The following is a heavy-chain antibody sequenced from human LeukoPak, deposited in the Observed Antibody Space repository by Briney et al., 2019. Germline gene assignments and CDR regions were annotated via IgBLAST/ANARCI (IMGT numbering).Heavy chain of an antibody. J-gene: IGHJ4*02. CDR2: ITINGDIT. D-gene: IGHD6-13*01. CDR1: GFIFSTYS. CDR3: ARGKQPGFDY. V-gene: IGHV3-48*04. Sequence: GGSLRLSCAASGFIFSTYSMIWVRQAPGKGPEWVSYITINGDITHYADSVKGRFTISRDNAKNSLYLQMNSLRVEDTAVYYCARGKQPGFDYWGQGTLVTVSS.